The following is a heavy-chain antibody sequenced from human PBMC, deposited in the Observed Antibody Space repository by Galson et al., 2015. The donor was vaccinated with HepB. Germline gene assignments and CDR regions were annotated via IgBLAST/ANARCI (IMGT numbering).Heavy chain of an antibody. Sequence: SLRLSCAASGFTVSSNYMSWVRQAPGKGLEWVSVIYSGGSTYYADSVKGRFTISRDNSKSTLYLQMNSLRAEDTAVYYCAKDGPGYSSGWYQVGFDYWGQGTLVTVSS. CDR2: IYSGGST. V-gene: IGHV3-53*01. D-gene: IGHD6-19*01. CDR1: GFTVSSNY. CDR3: AKDGPGYSSGWYQVGFDY. J-gene: IGHJ4*02.